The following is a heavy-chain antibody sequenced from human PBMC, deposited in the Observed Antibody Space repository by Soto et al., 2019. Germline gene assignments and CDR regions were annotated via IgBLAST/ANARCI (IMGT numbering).Heavy chain of an antibody. CDR3: ARGVAGTGFDL. Sequence: SHTLSVTCAISGDSVSSNTAAWNWIRSSPSRGLEWLGRTYYRSNWRHDYAVSVKSRITVNPDTSKNHFSLQLNSVTPDDTAVYYCARGVAGTGFDLWGQGTLVTVSS. D-gene: IGHD6-19*01. V-gene: IGHV6-1*01. CDR2: TYYRSNWRH. J-gene: IGHJ4*02. CDR1: GDSVSSNTAA.